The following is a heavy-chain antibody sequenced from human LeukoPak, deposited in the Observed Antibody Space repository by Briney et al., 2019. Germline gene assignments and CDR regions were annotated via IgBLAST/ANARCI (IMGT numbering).Heavy chain of an antibody. J-gene: IGHJ4*02. CDR2: ISSSSSYT. Sequence: GGSLRLSCAASGFTFSDYYMSWIRQAPGKGLEWVSYISSSSSYTNYADSVKGRFTISRDNAKNSLYLQMNSLRAEDTAVYYCARGAPVRYYDILTGYYEDRGQGTLVTVSS. V-gene: IGHV3-11*05. CDR3: ARGAPVRYYDILTGYYED. D-gene: IGHD3-9*01. CDR1: GFTFSDYY.